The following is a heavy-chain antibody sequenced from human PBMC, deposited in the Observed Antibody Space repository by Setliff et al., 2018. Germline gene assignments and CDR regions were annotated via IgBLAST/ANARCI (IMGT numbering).Heavy chain of an antibody. V-gene: IGHV7-4-1*02. J-gene: IGHJ6*03. CDR3: ARGEYTSLPSGVYYHMDV. CDR2: IHTNTGNP. D-gene: IGHD6-6*01. CDR1: GYTFTTYT. Sequence: ASVKVSCKASGYTFTTYTMNWVRRAPGQGLEWMGWIHTNTGNPTYAQGFTGRFVFSLDTSVSTTYLQISSLKAEDTAVYYCARGEYTSLPSGVYYHMDVWGKGTTVTVSS.